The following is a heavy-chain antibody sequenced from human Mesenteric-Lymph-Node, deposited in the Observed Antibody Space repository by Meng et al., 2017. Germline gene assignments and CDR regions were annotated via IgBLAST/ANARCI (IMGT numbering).Heavy chain of an antibody. V-gene: IGHV1-69*02. CDR3: ARVGSCGGDCYNY. CDR1: GGTFSSYT. J-gene: IGHJ4*02. Sequence: SVKVSCKASGGTFSSYTISWVRQAPGQGLEWMGRIIPILGIANYAQKFQGRVTITADKSTSTAYMELSSLRSEDTAVYYCARVGSCGGDCYNYWGQGTLVTVSS. CDR2: IIPILGIA. D-gene: IGHD2-21*02.